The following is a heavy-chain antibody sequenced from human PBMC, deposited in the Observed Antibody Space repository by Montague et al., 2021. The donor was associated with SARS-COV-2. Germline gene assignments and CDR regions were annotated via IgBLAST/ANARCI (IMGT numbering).Heavy chain of an antibody. CDR1: GFSLSTSGVG. J-gene: IGHJ3*02. Sequence: PALVKPTQTLTLTCTSSGFSLSTSGVGVGWIRQPPGKALEWLALIYWDDDKRYSPSLKSRLTITKDTSKNQVVLTVTNMDPVDTATYYCARRITIYAFDIWGQGTMVTVSS. CDR2: IYWDDDK. CDR3: ARRITIYAFDI. D-gene: IGHD3-3*01. V-gene: IGHV2-5*02.